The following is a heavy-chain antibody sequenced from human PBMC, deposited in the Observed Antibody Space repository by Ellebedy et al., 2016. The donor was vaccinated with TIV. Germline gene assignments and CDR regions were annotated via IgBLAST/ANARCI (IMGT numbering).Heavy chain of an antibody. D-gene: IGHD6-19*01. V-gene: IGHV3-66*01. Sequence: GGSLRLSCAASGFTVSDNYLSWIRQAPGKGLEWVSLMDRDGNTYYADSVKGRFTISRDNSKNTLYLQMNSLRAEDTAVYYCARGSWACSGSMDVWGQGTVITISS. CDR2: MDRDGNT. CDR3: ARGSWACSGSMDV. CDR1: GFTVSDNY. J-gene: IGHJ3*01.